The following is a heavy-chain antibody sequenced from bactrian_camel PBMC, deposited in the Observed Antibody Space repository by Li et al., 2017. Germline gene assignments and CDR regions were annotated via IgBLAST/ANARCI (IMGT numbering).Heavy chain of an antibody. V-gene: IGHV3S55*01. D-gene: IGHD5*01. J-gene: IGHJ4*01. CDR1: GYSSVSCS. CDR3: AAEGHGLVRHTYKY. Sequence: HVQLVESGGGLVQPGGSLRLSCAPSGYSSVSCSMGWYRQAPGKERELVSRRFGDGRTWYADSVKGRFTISRDDAKNTLYLDMICLKREDTAMYYCAAEGHGLVRHTYKYWGQGTQVTVS. CDR2: RFGDGRT.